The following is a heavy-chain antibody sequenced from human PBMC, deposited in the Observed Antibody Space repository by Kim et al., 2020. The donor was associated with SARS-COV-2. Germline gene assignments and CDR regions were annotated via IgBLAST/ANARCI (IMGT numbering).Heavy chain of an antibody. J-gene: IGHJ6*02. CDR2: IRSKAYGGTT. CDR1: GFTFGDYA. V-gene: IGHV3-49*04. D-gene: IGHD6-6*01. Sequence: GGSLRLSCTASGFTFGDYAMSWVRQAPGKGLEWVGFIRSKAYGGTTEYAASVKGRFTISRDDSKSIAYLQMNSLKTEDTAVYYCTRALLVSQTYYYYYGMDVWGQGTTVTVSS. CDR3: TRALLVSQTYYYYYGMDV.